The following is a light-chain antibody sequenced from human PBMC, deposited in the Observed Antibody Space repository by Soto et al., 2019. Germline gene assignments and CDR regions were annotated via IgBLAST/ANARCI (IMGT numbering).Light chain of an antibody. CDR2: AAS. V-gene: IGKV1-39*01. Sequence: IQMTQSPSSLSAFVGDRVAITCRASQTISNYLNWYQQKPGKAPKLLIYAASSLQSGVPSRFRGSGSGTDFTLTISSLQPEDFATYYCQQTYSIPYTFGQGTKLEIK. CDR3: QQTYSIPYT. CDR1: QTISNY. J-gene: IGKJ2*01.